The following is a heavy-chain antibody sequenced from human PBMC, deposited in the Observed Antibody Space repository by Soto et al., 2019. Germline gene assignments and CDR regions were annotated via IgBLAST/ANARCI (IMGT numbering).Heavy chain of an antibody. J-gene: IGHJ5*02. Sequence: PSETLSFTCTVSNGSISSAIYYWGWIRQPPGKGLEWIGSIYHSGSTYYNPSLQGRVTISVDTSKNQFSLKLSSVTAADTAVYFCAGRSSLASVQVYFGEISNYNWFDPWGQGTLVTVSS. CDR1: NGSISSAIYY. CDR2: IYHSGST. D-gene: IGHD3-10*01. V-gene: IGHV4-39*01. CDR3: AGRSSLASVQVYFGEISNYNWFDP.